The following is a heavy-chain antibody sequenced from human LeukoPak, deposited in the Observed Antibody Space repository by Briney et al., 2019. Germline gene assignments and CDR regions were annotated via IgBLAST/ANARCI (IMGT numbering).Heavy chain of an antibody. CDR2: FDPEDGET. J-gene: IGHJ6*03. CDR3: ATGSSGWYLRDYYMDV. Sequence: ASVKVSCKVSGYTLTELSMHWVRQAPGKGLEWMGGFDPEDGETIYARKFQGRVTMTEDTSTDTAYMELSSLRSEDTAVYYCATGSSGWYLRDYYMDVWGKGTTVTVSS. D-gene: IGHD6-19*01. CDR1: GYTLTELS. V-gene: IGHV1-24*01.